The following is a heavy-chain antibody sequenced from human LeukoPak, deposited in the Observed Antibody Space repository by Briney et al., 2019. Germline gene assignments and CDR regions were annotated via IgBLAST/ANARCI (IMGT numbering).Heavy chain of an antibody. V-gene: IGHV4-59*01. Sequence: PSETLSLTCTVSGGSISSYYWSWIRQPPGKGLEWIAYIYYSGSTNYNPSLKSRVTIPVDTSKNQFSLKLSSVTAADTAVYYCARVAPYCSGGSCLSFDHWGQGTLVIVSS. CDR2: IYYSGST. CDR1: GGSISSYY. D-gene: IGHD2-15*01. J-gene: IGHJ4*02. CDR3: ARVAPYCSGGSCLSFDH.